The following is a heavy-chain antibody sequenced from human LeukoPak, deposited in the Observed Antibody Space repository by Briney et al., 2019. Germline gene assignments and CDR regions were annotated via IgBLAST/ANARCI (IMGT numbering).Heavy chain of an antibody. CDR1: GDSLSIYY. Sequence: SGTLSLTCMVSGDSLSIYYWSGLRQAPGKGRGWGGYIYYGGSTNYSPSLKGRVTISVDTSKNQTSCTLNSVTAADAAVYYCSREGPGSRSAFDIWGQGTMVTVSS. D-gene: IGHD1-14*01. CDR2: IYYGGST. CDR3: SREGPGSRSAFDI. V-gene: IGHV4-59*01. J-gene: IGHJ3*02.